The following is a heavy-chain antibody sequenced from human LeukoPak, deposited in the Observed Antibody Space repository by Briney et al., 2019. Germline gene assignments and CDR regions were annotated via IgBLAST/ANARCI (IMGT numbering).Heavy chain of an antibody. Sequence: GGSLRLSCAASGFSFDDYGMSWVRQAPGKGLEWVSGINWNGGITSYADSVKGRFTISRDNAKNSLYLQMNSLRADDTALYYCARAGAMVRDYMDVWGKGTTVTVSS. CDR1: GFSFDDYG. CDR2: INWNGGIT. CDR3: ARAGAMVRDYMDV. D-gene: IGHD3-10*01. V-gene: IGHV3-20*04. J-gene: IGHJ6*03.